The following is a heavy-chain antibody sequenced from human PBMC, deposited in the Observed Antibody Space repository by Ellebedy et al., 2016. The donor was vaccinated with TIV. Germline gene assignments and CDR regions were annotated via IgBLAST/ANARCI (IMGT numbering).Heavy chain of an antibody. J-gene: IGHJ6*02. CDR3: AKSLRFGIHGLDV. Sequence: GESLKISXAASGFTFSSFAMTWVRQAPGKGLEWVLGISGSGENTYYADSVKGRFTISRDNSKNTLYVQMNSLRVDDTAVYYCAKSLRFGIHGLDVWGQGTAVTVSS. CDR1: GFTFSSFA. V-gene: IGHV3-23*01. D-gene: IGHD5-12*01. CDR2: ISGSGENT.